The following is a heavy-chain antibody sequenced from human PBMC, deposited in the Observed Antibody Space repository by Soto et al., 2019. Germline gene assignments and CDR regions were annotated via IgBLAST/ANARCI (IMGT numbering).Heavy chain of an antibody. CDR1: GFTFSSYG. V-gene: IGHV3-33*01. J-gene: IGHJ6*02. CDR3: ARDRSITMARGVYYGMDV. D-gene: IGHD3-10*01. Sequence: GGSLRLSCAASGFTFSSYGMHWVRQAPGKGLEWVAVIWYDGSNKYYADSVKGRFTISRDNSKNTLYLQMNSLRAEDTAVYYCARDRSITMARGVYYGMDVWGQGTTVTVSS. CDR2: IWYDGSNK.